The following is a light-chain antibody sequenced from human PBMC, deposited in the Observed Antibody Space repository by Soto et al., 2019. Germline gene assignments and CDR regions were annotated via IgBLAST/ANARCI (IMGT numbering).Light chain of an antibody. CDR2: EVT. Sequence: QSALTQPPSASGSPGQSVTSSCTGTSSDVVGYDYVSWYQQHPGKAPKLMIYEVTKRPSGVPDRFSGSKSGNTASLTVSGLQAEDEADYYCSSYAGSNNFVFGTGTKVTVL. V-gene: IGLV2-8*01. J-gene: IGLJ1*01. CDR3: SSYAGSNNFV. CDR1: SSDVVGYDY.